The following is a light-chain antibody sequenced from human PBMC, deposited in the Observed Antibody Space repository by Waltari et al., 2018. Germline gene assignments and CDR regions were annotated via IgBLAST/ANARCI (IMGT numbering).Light chain of an antibody. CDR1: QTIGLS. J-gene: IGKJ1*01. CDR3: QQYNNWPPGT. V-gene: IGKV3-15*01. CDR2: HAS. Sequence: TVVTQSPATLSVSPGERASLSCRTSQTIGLSLAWYQQKPCQAPRLLIYHASARATGIPARFSGSGSESEFTLTISSLQSEDVAVYYCQQYNNWPPGTFGQGTRVEI.